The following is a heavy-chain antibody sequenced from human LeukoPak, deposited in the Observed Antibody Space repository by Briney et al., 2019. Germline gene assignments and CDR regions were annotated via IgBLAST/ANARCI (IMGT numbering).Heavy chain of an antibody. V-gene: IGHV3-15*01. CDR3: TTDLWFGEFFDY. D-gene: IGHD3-10*01. Sequence: GGSLRLSCAASGFTFSNYWMSWVRQAPGKGLEWVGRIKSKTDGGTTDYAAPVKGRFTISRDDSKNTLYLQMNSLKTEDTAVYYCTTDLWFGEFFDYWGQGTLVTVSS. CDR2: IKSKTDGGTT. J-gene: IGHJ4*02. CDR1: GFTFSNYW.